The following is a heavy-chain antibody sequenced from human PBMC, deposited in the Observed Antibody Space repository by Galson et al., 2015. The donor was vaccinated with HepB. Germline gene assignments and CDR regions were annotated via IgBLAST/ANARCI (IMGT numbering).Heavy chain of an antibody. CDR2: ISYDGSNK. Sequence: SLRLSCAASGFTFSSYAMHWVRQAPGKGLEWVAVISYDGSNKYYADSVKGRFTISRDNSKNTLYLQMNSLRAEDTAVYYCARYYDILTGYQGDAFDIWGQGTMVTVSS. V-gene: IGHV3-30*04. CDR3: ARYYDILTGYQGDAFDI. J-gene: IGHJ3*02. D-gene: IGHD3-9*01. CDR1: GFTFSSYA.